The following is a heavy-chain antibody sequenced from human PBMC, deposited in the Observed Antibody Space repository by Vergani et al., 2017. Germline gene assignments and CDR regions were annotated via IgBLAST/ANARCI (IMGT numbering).Heavy chain of an antibody. CDR1: GFTFSSYA. D-gene: IGHD3-10*01. Sequence: QVQLVESGGGVVQPGRSLRLSCAASGFTFSSYAMHWVRQAPGKGLEWVAVISYDGSNKYYADSVKGRFTISRDNSKNTLYLQMNSLRAEDTAVYYCAREVTMVRAFDPLGQGTLVTVSS. CDR2: ISYDGSNK. V-gene: IGHV3-30*04. CDR3: AREVTMVRAFDP. J-gene: IGHJ5*02.